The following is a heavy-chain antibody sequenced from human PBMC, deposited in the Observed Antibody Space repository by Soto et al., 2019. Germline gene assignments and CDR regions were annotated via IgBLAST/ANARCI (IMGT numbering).Heavy chain of an antibody. CDR2: IKDGGYT. CDR3: VRGQEGVVATH. J-gene: IGHJ4*02. V-gene: IGHV4-34*01. Sequence: PSETLSLTCAVNGGSLSGFYWSWIRQPPGKGKKWIGEIKDGGYTNYSPSLKSRATISSDRSNNQFSLRLFFVTAADTGVYYCVRGQEGVVATHWYQGALVT. CDR1: GGSLSGFY. D-gene: IGHD5-12*01.